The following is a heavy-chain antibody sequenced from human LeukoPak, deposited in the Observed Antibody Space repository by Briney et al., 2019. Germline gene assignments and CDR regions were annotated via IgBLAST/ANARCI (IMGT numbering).Heavy chain of an antibody. CDR3: ARDIRDSSGYYYYFDN. V-gene: IGHV3-66*02. Sequence: GGSLRLSCAASGFTVSSSYMSSVRQAPGKGLEWVSLIYSGGSTHYADSVKGRFTISRDTSKNTLYLQMNSLRAEDTALYYCARDIRDSSGYYYYFDNWGQGTLVTVSS. CDR2: IYSGGST. J-gene: IGHJ4*02. CDR1: GFTVSSSY. D-gene: IGHD3-22*01.